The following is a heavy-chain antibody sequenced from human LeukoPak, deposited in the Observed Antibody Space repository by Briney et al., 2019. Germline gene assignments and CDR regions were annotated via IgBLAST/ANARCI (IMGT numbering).Heavy chain of an antibody. CDR3: ARHWAPYSYGYGYYFDY. J-gene: IGHJ4*02. Sequence: GESLKISCKGSGYSFTSYWIGCVRQMPGKDLEWMGIIYPGDSDTRYSPSFQGQVTISAVKSISTAYLQWSSLKASDTAMYYCARHWAPYSYGYGYYFDYWGQGTLVTVSS. D-gene: IGHD5-18*01. CDR1: GYSFTSYW. V-gene: IGHV5-51*01. CDR2: IYPGDSDT.